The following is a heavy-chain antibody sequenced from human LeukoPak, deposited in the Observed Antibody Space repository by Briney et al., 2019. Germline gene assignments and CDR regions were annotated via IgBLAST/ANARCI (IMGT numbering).Heavy chain of an antibody. D-gene: IGHD3-16*02. CDR2: IYYGEAP. J-gene: IGHJ3*02. V-gene: IGHV4-59*01. CDR1: GRFSSMYY. Sequence: PSDTQSLMCTLSGRFSSMYYGRWTRHPRGGGLEWLGYIYYGEAPNYNPSLRSRVTISVDTSKNQSSLKLSSVTAADTAVNYCAREKSQYDYVWGSYRRHDAFDIWGQGTMVTVSS. CDR3: AREKSQYDYVWGSYRRHDAFDI.